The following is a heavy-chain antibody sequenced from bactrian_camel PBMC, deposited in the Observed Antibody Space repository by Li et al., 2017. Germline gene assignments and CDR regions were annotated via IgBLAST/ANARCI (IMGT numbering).Heavy chain of an antibody. Sequence: HVQLVESGGGSVQAGGSLRLSCAASGYPYTAGCMGWFRQAPGKEREGVAVIYTAIYPADVRAYYADSVKGRFTISQDNNKNTLYLQMDCLKPEDTAIYYCGAVPKGSLCRYDNFAYSGQGTQVTVS. CDR3: GAVPKGSLCRYDNFAY. CDR2: TAIYPADVRA. CDR1: GYPYTAGC. V-gene: IGHV3S63*01. J-gene: IGHJ6*01. D-gene: IGHD3*01.